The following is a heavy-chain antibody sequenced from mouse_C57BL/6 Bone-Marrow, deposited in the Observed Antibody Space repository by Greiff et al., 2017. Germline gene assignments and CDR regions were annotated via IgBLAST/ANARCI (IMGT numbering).Heavy chain of an antibody. CDR3: ARGRGNYLYYYAMDY. Sequence: EVQGVESGPELVKPGASVKIPCKASGYTFTDYNLDWVKQSHGKSLEWIGDINPNNGGTIYNQKFKGKATLTVDKSSSTAYMELRSLTSEDTAVYYCARGRGNYLYYYAMDYWGQGTSVTVSA. CDR2: INPNNGGT. D-gene: IGHD2-1*01. J-gene: IGHJ4*01. CDR1: GYTFTDYN. V-gene: IGHV1-18*01.